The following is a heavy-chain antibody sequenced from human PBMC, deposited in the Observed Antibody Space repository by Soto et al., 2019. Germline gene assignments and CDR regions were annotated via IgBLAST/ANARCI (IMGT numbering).Heavy chain of an antibody. V-gene: IGHV1-18*01. CDR1: WHTFTSYG. D-gene: IGHD3-16*02. Sequence: ASVKTVSKAPWHTFTSYGISKVRQAPGKGRQWMGSISAYNGNTNYAQKLQGRVTTTPHTSTSTAYMELRSMRSDDTAVYYCAREGDYVWGSYRKYDYWGQGTFVTASS. J-gene: IGHJ4*02. CDR2: ISAYNGNT. CDR3: AREGDYVWGSYRKYDY.